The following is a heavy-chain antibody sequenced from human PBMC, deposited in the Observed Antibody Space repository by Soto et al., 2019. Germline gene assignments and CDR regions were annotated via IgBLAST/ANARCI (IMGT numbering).Heavy chain of an antibody. D-gene: IGHD3-10*01. CDR3: ARDDEYSGNGMDF. Sequence: QVQLVESGGGVVQPGRSLRLSCAASGFTFSNYGMHWVRQAPGKGLEWVAVILNDGSNRYHADSVKDRFTISRDNSKNTLYLQMNTLRAEDTAVYYCARDDEYSGNGMDFWGQWTTFTVSP. CDR2: ILNDGSNR. V-gene: IGHV3-33*01. J-gene: IGHJ6*01. CDR1: GFTFSNYG.